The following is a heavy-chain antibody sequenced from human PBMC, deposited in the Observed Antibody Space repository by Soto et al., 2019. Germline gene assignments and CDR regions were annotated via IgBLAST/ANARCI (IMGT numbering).Heavy chain of an antibody. D-gene: IGHD3-3*01. CDR2: IYHTGTT. Sequence: QLQLQESGSGLVKPSQTLSLTCAVSGGSITTADYSWSWIRQPPGRGLEWIGSIYHTGTTHYSPSLKRRVTMSLDKSKNQFSLDLTSMTAADTAVYYWVRERTICGVAPGGGVDVWGRGTTVTVSS. CDR3: VRERTICGVAPGGGVDV. CDR1: GGSITTADYS. V-gene: IGHV4-30-2*01. J-gene: IGHJ6*02.